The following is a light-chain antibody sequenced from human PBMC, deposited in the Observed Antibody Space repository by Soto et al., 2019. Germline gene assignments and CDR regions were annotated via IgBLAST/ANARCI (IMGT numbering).Light chain of an antibody. V-gene: IGLV2-14*01. Sequence: QSALIQPASVSGSPGQSITISCTGTSSDFGSYNYVSWYQQPPGKAPKLMIYDVSNRPSGVSNRFSGSKSGNTASLTISGLQAEDEADYYCSSYTGSSTPYVFGAGTKVTVL. CDR2: DVS. CDR3: SSYTGSSTPYV. J-gene: IGLJ1*01. CDR1: SSDFGSYNY.